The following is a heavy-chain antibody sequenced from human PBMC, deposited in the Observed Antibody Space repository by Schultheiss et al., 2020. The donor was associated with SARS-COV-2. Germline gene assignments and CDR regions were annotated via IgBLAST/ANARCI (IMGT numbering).Heavy chain of an antibody. V-gene: IGHV3-30*04. Sequence: GGSLRLSCAASGFTFSSYAMSWVRQAPGKGLEWVAVIWYDGSNKYYADSVKGRFTISRDNSKNTLYLQMNSLRAEDTAVYYCARHPGQEGELCPYGMDVWGQGTTVTVSS. D-gene: IGHD3-16*01. J-gene: IGHJ6*02. CDR2: IWYDGSNK. CDR1: GFTFSSYA. CDR3: ARHPGQEGELCPYGMDV.